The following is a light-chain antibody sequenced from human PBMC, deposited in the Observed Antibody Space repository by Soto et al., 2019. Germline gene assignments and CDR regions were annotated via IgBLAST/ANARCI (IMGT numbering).Light chain of an antibody. V-gene: IGLV2-11*01. CDR3: CSYAGSYTLV. J-gene: IGLJ3*02. CDR1: SSDVGAYNY. CDR2: DVS. Sequence: QSALTQPRSVSGSPGQSVTISCTGISSDVGAYNYVSWYQQHPGKVPKLMIYDVSRRPSGVPDRFSGSKSGNTASLTISGLQADDEADYYCCSYAGSYTLVFGGGTKVTVL.